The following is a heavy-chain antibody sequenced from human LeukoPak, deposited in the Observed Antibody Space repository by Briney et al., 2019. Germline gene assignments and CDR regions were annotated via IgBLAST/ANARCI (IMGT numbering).Heavy chain of an antibody. Sequence: SETLSLTCAVYGGSFSGYCWSWIRQPPGKGLEWIGEINHSGSTNYNPSLKSRVTISVDTSKNQFSLKLSSVTAADTAVYYCAALEVAATRGFYWGQGTLVTVSS. D-gene: IGHD2-15*01. V-gene: IGHV4-34*01. CDR3: AALEVAATRGFY. CDR2: INHSGST. CDR1: GGSFSGYC. J-gene: IGHJ4*02.